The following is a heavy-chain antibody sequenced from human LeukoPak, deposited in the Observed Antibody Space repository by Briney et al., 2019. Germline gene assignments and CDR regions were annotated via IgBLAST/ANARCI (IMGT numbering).Heavy chain of an antibody. CDR2: ISWNSDNK. V-gene: IGHV3-9*01. CDR1: GGSISSGGYS. D-gene: IGHD5-24*01. Sequence: LSLTCAVSGGSISSGGYSWSWIRQPPGKGLEWVSGISWNSDNKGYTDSVKGRFTISRDNAKNSLYLQMNSLRAEDTALYYCAKDSIPRGMATGSGFDYWGQGTLVTVSS. J-gene: IGHJ4*02. CDR3: AKDSIPRGMATGSGFDY.